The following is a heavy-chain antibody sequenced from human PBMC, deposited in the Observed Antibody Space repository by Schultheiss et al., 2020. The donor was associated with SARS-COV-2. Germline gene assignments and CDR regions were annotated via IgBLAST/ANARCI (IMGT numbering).Heavy chain of an antibody. Sequence: ASVKVSCKASGYTFTSYDINWVRQATGQGLEWMGWMNPNSGNTGYAQKFQGRVTMTRNTSISTAYMELSSLRSEDTAVYYCAIPPGYSSSWYHSNYYYYYYGMDVWGQGTTVTVSS. CDR1: GYTFTSYD. J-gene: IGHJ6*02. CDR3: AIPPGYSSSWYHSNYYYYYYGMDV. D-gene: IGHD6-13*01. V-gene: IGHV1-8*01. CDR2: MNPNSGNT.